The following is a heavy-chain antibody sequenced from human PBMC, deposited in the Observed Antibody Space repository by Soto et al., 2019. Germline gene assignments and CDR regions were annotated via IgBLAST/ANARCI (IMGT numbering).Heavy chain of an antibody. V-gene: IGHV4-39*07. CDR2: IYYSRST. Sequence: SETLSLTCTVSGGSISSSTYYWGWIRQPPGKGLEWIGTIYYSRSTYFNPSLKSRVTISVDTSKNQFSLKLSSVTAADTAVYYCARYKSNYYYGMDVWGQGTTVT. CDR3: ARYKSNYYYGMDV. CDR1: GGSISSSTYY. D-gene: IGHD1-20*01. J-gene: IGHJ6*02.